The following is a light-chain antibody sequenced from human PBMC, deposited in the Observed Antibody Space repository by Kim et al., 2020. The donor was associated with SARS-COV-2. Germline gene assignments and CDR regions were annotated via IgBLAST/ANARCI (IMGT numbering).Light chain of an antibody. J-gene: IGKJ4*01. CDR2: AAS. CDR3: QQYDNAPLS. V-gene: IGKV1-27*01. Sequence: ASVGDRVTITCRASQDISQYLAWFQQKPGKIPKLLIYAASALQSGVPSRFSGSRSGTAFTLTISSLQPEDVATYYCQQYDNAPLSFGGGTKVDIK. CDR1: QDISQY.